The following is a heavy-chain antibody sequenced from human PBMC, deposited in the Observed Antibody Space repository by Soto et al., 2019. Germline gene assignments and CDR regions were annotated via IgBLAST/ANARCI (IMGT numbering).Heavy chain of an antibody. V-gene: IGHV3-30-3*01. Sequence: GGSLRLSCAASGFTFSSYAMHWVRQAPGKGLEWVAVISYDGSNKYYADSVKGRFTISRDNSKNTLYLQMNSLRAEDTAVYYCARDRLPDSSSSSADYWGQGTLVTVSS. D-gene: IGHD6-6*01. CDR2: ISYDGSNK. CDR3: ARDRLPDSSSSSADY. CDR1: GFTFSSYA. J-gene: IGHJ4*02.